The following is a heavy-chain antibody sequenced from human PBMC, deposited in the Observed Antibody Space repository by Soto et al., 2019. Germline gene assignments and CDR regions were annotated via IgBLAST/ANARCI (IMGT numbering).Heavy chain of an antibody. Sequence: GGSLEVSCQASRYSLTDHHIHWGRQAPGQGLEWLGRINPKSGGTSTAQKFQGWVTMTTDTSISTASMELTRLTSDDTAIYYCARGDSTDCSNGVCSFFYNHDMDVWG. V-gene: IGHV1-2*04. D-gene: IGHD2-8*01. CDR2: INPKSGGT. CDR1: RYSLTDHH. CDR3: ARGDSTDCSNGVCSFFYNHDMDV. J-gene: IGHJ6*02.